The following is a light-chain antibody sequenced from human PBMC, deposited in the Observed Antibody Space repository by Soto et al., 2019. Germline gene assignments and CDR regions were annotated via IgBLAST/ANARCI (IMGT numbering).Light chain of an antibody. CDR1: QTISSW. V-gene: IGKV1-5*03. Sequence: DIHMTQSPSTLSGSVGDRVTITCRASQTISSWLAWYQQKPGKAPKLLIYKASTLKSGVPSRFSGSGSGTEFTLTISSLQPDDFATYYCQHYNSYSEAFGQGTRWISN. J-gene: IGKJ1*01. CDR2: KAS. CDR3: QHYNSYSEA.